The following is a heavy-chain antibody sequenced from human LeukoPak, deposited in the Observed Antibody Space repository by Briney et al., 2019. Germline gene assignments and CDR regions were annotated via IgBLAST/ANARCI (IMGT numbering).Heavy chain of an antibody. D-gene: IGHD3-9*01. CDR3: ARGHYDILSTHDYYYYMDV. CDR2: MNPNSGNT. J-gene: IGHJ6*03. Sequence: GASVKVSCKASGYTFTSYDINWVRQATGQGLEWMGWMNPNSGNTGYAQKFQGRVTMTRNTSISTAYMELSSLRSEDTAVYYCARGHYDILSTHDYYYYMDVWGKGTTVTISS. CDR1: GYTFTSYD. V-gene: IGHV1-8*01.